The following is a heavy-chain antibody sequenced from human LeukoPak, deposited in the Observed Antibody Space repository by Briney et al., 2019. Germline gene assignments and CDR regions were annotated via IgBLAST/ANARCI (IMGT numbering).Heavy chain of an antibody. V-gene: IGHV3-21*01. CDR3: ARDEMYGSGSYAYFDY. D-gene: IGHD3-10*01. J-gene: IGHJ4*02. CDR2: ISNTGGYI. Sequence: GGSLRLSCAASGFTFTSYGMNWVRQAPGKGLEWVSSISNTGGYIYYADSVKGRFTISRDNAKNSLYLQLNSLRAEDTAVYFCARDEMYGSGSYAYFDYWGQGTLVTVSS. CDR1: GFTFTSYG.